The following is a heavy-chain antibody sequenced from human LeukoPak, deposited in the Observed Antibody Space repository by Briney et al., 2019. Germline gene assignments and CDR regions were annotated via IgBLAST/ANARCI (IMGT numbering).Heavy chain of an antibody. CDR1: GGSISSYY. CDR3: ARGRKYTSGYRVTELGSGYSDY. J-gene: IGHJ4*02. Sequence: SETLSLTCTVSGGSISSYYWSWIRQPAGKGLEWIGRFYTSGSTKYNPSLKSRVTMSEDTSKNQFSLNLSSVTAADAAVYYCARGRKYTSGYRVTELGSGYSDYWGQGTLVTVSS. D-gene: IGHD5-18*01. V-gene: IGHV4-4*07. CDR2: FYTSGST.